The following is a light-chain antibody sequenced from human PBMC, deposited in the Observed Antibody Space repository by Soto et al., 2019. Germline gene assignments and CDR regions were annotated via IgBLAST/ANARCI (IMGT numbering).Light chain of an antibody. CDR2: DTS. V-gene: IGKV3-11*01. J-gene: IGKJ4*01. CDR1: QSLGYY. CDR3: HQRRDWPLT. Sequence: EIVLTQSPATLSLSPGERATLSCMASQSLGYYLAWFQQKHGQAPRLLIYDTSNRASGIPARFSGSGSGTDFTLTISSLDPEDFAVYYCHQRRDWPLTFGGGTKVEIK.